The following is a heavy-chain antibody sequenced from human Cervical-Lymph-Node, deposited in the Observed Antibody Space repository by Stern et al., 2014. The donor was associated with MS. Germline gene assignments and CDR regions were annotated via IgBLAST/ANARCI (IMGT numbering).Heavy chain of an antibody. Sequence: EVHLVESGGGLVQPGGSLRLSCVASGFTLSGYNMNWVRQAPGKGLEWVSYITVGSGDIYYADSVKGRFTISRDDAKNSLYLQMDSLRDEDTALYYCATDRDWGFDYSDWGQGTLVTVSS. D-gene: IGHD5-12*01. J-gene: IGHJ4*02. CDR3: ATDRDWGFDYSD. CDR2: ITVGSGDI. CDR1: GFTLSGYN. V-gene: IGHV3-48*02.